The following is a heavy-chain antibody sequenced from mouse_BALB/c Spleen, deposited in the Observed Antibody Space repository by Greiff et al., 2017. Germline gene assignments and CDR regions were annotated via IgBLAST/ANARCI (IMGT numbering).Heavy chain of an antibody. CDR1: GFTFSSYA. V-gene: IGHV5-6-5*01. CDR3: ARGHGYFDY. Sequence: DVMLVESGGGLVKPGGSLKLSCAASGFTFSSYAMSWVRQTPEKRLEWVASISSGGSTYYPDSVKGRFTISRDNARNILYLQMSSLRSEDTAMYYCARGHGYFDYWGQGTTLTVSS. J-gene: IGHJ2*01. CDR2: ISSGGST.